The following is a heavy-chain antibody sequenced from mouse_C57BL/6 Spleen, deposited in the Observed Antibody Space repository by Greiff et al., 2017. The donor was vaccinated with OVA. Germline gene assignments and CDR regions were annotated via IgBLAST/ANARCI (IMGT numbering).Heavy chain of an antibody. CDR3: ARPYGSLYYAMDY. CDR1: GYAFSSSW. Sequence: VQLVESGPELVKPGASVKISCKASGYAFSSSWMNWVKQRPGKGLEWIGRIYPGDGDTNYNGKFKGKATLTADKSSSTAYMQLSSLTSEDSAVYFCARPYGSLYYAMDYWGQGTSVTVSS. V-gene: IGHV1-82*01. D-gene: IGHD1-1*01. CDR2: IYPGDGDT. J-gene: IGHJ4*01.